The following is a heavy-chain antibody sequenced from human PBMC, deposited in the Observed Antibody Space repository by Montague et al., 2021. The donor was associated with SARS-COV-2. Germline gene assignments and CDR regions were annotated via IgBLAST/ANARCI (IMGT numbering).Heavy chain of an antibody. CDR1: GGSFSGYY. J-gene: IGHJ3*02. Sequence: SETLSLTCAVYGGSFSGYYWSWIRQPPGKGLEWIGEINHSGSINYNPSLKSRVTISVDTSKNQFSLKLSSVTAADTAVYYCARVPDYYDSSGYYFDAFDIWGQGTMVTRFS. V-gene: IGHV4-34*01. CDR2: INHSGSI. CDR3: ARVPDYYDSSGYYFDAFDI. D-gene: IGHD3-22*01.